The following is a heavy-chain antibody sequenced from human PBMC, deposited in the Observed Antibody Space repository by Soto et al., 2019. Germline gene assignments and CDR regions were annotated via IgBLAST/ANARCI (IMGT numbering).Heavy chain of an antibody. CDR2: INAGNGNT. D-gene: IGHD3-22*01. CDR1: GYTFTSYA. CDR3: ARVGARYYDSSGYYGPWDY. V-gene: IGHV1-3*01. Sequence: QVQLVQSGAEVKKPGASVKVSCKASGYTFTSYAMHWVRQAPGQRLEWMGWINAGNGNTKYSQKFQGRVTITRDTSASTAYMELSSLRSEDTAVYYCARVGARYYDSSGYYGPWDYWGQGPLVTVSS. J-gene: IGHJ4*02.